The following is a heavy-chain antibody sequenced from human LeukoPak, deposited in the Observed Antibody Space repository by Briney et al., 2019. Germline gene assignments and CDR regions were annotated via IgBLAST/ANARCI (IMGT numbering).Heavy chain of an antibody. CDR1: GGTFSSYA. CDR3: ARGYGDYVFYFDY. Sequence: GASVEVSCKASGGTFSSYAISWVRQAPGQGLEWMGGIIPIFGTANYAQKFQGRVTITADESTSTAYMELSSLRSEDTAVYYCARGYGDYVFYFDYWGQGTLVTVSS. CDR2: IIPIFGTA. D-gene: IGHD4-17*01. J-gene: IGHJ4*02. V-gene: IGHV1-69*13.